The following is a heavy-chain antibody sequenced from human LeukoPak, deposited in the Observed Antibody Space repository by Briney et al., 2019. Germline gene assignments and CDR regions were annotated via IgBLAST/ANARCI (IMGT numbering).Heavy chain of an antibody. J-gene: IGHJ4*02. Sequence: PGGSLRLSCAASGFTFSSYGMHWVRQAPGKGLEWVAVIWYDGSNKYYADSVKGRFTISRDNSKNTLYLQMNSLRAEDTAVYYCARDRSVWGSYRHFDYWGQGTLVTVSS. V-gene: IGHV3-33*01. CDR1: GFTFSSYG. D-gene: IGHD3-16*02. CDR3: ARDRSVWGSYRHFDY. CDR2: IWYDGSNK.